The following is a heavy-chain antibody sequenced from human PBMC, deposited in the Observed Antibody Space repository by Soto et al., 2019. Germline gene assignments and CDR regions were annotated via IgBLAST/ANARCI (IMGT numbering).Heavy chain of an antibody. J-gene: IGHJ4*02. D-gene: IGHD4-17*01. CDR3: AASPDYGPQFDF. Sequence: EVQLVESGGGLVQPGGSMRLSCAASGFTFSSYWINWVRQAPGKGLEWVANIKQGGSEKYYVDSVKGRFTISRDSAENSVYLQMHSLRAEDTAVYYCAASPDYGPQFDFWGQGSLVTVSS. V-gene: IGHV3-7*01. CDR1: GFTFSSYW. CDR2: IKQGGSEK.